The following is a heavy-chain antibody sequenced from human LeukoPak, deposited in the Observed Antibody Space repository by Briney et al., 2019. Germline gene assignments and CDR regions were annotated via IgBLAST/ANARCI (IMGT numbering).Heavy chain of an antibody. CDR1: LVTFSGSA. CDR2: IRSKANSYAT. CDR3: TRHSGRFAY. Sequence: PLGSLRLACAASLVTFSGSAMHWGRQASGKGLKWVGRIRSKANSYATAYAASLKGRFTMSSDDSKNTSNLQMNTLKTDETAVYYCTRHSGRFAYWGQGTLVAVSS. J-gene: IGHJ4*02. D-gene: IGHD1-26*01. V-gene: IGHV3-73*01.